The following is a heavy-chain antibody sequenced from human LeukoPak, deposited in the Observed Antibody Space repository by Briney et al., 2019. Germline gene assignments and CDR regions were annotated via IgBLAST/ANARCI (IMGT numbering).Heavy chain of an antibody. V-gene: IGHV4-59*12. CDR3: ARAGVLLWFGELADAFDI. Sequence: SETLSLTCTVSGGSISSYYWSWIRQPPGKGLEWIGYIYYSGSTNYNPSLKSRVTMSVDTSKNQFSLKLSSVTAADTAVYYCARAGVLLWFGELADAFDIWGQGTMVTVSS. J-gene: IGHJ3*02. D-gene: IGHD3-10*01. CDR1: GGSISSYY. CDR2: IYYSGST.